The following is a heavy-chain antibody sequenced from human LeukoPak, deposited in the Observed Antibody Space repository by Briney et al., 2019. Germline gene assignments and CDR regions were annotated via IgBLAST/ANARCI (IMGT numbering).Heavy chain of an antibody. Sequence: ASVKVSCKASGYTFTGYYMHWVRQAPGQGLEWMGWINPNSGGTNYAQKFQGRVTMTRDTSISTAYMELSRLRSDDTAVYCCAGDRRLVRGFDPWGQGTLVTVSS. V-gene: IGHV1-2*02. CDR1: GYTFTGYY. J-gene: IGHJ5*02. CDR2: INPNSGGT. CDR3: AGDRRLVRGFDP. D-gene: IGHD3-10*01.